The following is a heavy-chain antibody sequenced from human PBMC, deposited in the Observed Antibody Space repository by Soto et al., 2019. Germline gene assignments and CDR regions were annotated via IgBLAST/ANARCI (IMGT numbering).Heavy chain of an antibody. CDR1: GYTFTSYA. CDR2: INAGNGNT. D-gene: IGHD6-6*01. CDR3: AREWDGSSSGLDWFDP. Sequence: ASVKVSCKASGYTFTSYAMHWVRQAPGQRLEWMGWINAGNGNTKYSQKFQGRVTITRDTSASTAYMELSSLRSEDTAVYYCAREWDGSSSGLDWFDPWGQGTLVTVSS. J-gene: IGHJ5*02. V-gene: IGHV1-3*01.